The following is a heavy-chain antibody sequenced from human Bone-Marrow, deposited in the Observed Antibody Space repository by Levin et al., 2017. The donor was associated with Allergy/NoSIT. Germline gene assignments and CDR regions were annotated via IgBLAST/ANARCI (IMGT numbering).Heavy chain of an antibody. Sequence: GSGPTLVKPTQTLTLTCTFSGFSLTTRGMCVSWIRQPPGKALEWLARIDWDDDKYYSTSLKTRLTISKDTSKNQVVLTLTNMDPVDTGTYYCARTQRAATGYSNTWYIDTWGQGTLVTVSS. J-gene: IGHJ4*02. D-gene: IGHD6-13*01. CDR2: IDWDDDK. V-gene: IGHV2-70*11. CDR1: GFSLTTRGMC. CDR3: ARTQRAATGYSNTWYIDT.